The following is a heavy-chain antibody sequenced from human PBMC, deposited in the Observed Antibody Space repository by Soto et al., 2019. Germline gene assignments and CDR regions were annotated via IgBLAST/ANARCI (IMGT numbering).Heavy chain of an antibody. J-gene: IGHJ3*02. Sequence: GSLRLSCAASGFTFSSYSLNWVRQAPGKGLEWISYIGTSTSLTIYADSVKGRFTISRDNAKNSLYLQMNSLRDEDTAVYYCARDLIYALDIWGQGTMVTVSS. V-gene: IGHV3-48*02. CDR1: GFTFSSYS. CDR3: ARDLIYALDI. CDR2: IGTSTSLT.